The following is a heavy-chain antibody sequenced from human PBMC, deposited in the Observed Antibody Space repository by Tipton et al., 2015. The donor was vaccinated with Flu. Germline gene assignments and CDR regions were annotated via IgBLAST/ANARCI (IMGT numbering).Heavy chain of an antibody. D-gene: IGHD4-11*01. CDR1: GGSVSPYY. Sequence: TLSLTCTVSGGSVSPYYWNWARQSPGKGLEWIRYIYYRGTTGYNPSLKSRVTISVDTSKNQVSLKLTSVTAADTAVYYCARDLVQDYRDQYFGMDVWGQGTTVTVSS. CDR3: ARDLVQDYRDQYFGMDV. V-gene: IGHV4-59*02. J-gene: IGHJ6*02. CDR2: IYYRGTT.